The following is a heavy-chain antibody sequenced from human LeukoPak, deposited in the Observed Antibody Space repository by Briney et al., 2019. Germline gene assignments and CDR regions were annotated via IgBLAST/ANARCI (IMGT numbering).Heavy chain of an antibody. Sequence: GGSLRLSCAASEFTVSSNYMSWVRQAPGKGLEWVSVIYSGGSTYYADSVKGRFTISRDNSKNTLYLQMNSLRAEDTAVYYCAREDGSGSSFDYWGQGTLVTVSS. CDR3: AREDGSGSSFDY. D-gene: IGHD3-10*01. CDR2: IYSGGST. CDR1: EFTVSSNY. J-gene: IGHJ4*02. V-gene: IGHV3-53*01.